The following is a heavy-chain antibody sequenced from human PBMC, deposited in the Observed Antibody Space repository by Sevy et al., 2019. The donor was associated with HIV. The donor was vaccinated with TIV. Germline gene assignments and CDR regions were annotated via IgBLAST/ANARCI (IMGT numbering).Heavy chain of an antibody. CDR1: GFTFSNAW. J-gene: IGHJ6*02. CDR3: TSYCTGGVCYTDYYYGMDV. D-gene: IGHD2-8*02. V-gene: IGHV3-15*01. CDR2: IKSKTDGGTT. Sequence: GGSLRLSCAASGFTFSNAWMSWVRQAPGKGLEWVGRIKSKTDGGTTDYAAPGKGRFTISRDDSKNTLYLQMNSLKTEDTAVYYCTSYCTGGVCYTDYYYGMDVWGQGTTVTVSS.